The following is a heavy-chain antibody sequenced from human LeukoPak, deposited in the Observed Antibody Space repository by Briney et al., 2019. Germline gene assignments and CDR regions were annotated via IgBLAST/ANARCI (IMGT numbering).Heavy chain of an antibody. J-gene: IGHJ6*02. CDR3: ARVSIQTIGDYYYYYGMGV. D-gene: IGHD3-16*01. CDR2: ISSSSSYI. Sequence: GGSLRLSCAASGFTFSSYSMNWVRQAPGKGLEWVSSISSSSSYIYYADSVKGRFTISRDNAKNSLYLQMNSLRAEDTAVYYCARVSIQTIGDYYYYYGMGVWGQGTTVTVSS. V-gene: IGHV3-21*01. CDR1: GFTFSSYS.